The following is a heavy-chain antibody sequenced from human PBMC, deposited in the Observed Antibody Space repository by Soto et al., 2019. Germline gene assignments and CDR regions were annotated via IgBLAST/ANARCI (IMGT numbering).Heavy chain of an antibody. J-gene: IGHJ4*02. Sequence: EVQVLESGGGLVQPGGSLRLSCAASGFTFSSYDMSWVRQAPGKGLEWVSGVSASGSITSYADSAKGRFTISRDNAKNTVFLQMSSLRAEDTAVYFCAKGDCRGGRCYRGFDYWGQGTLVTVSS. D-gene: IGHD2-15*01. CDR2: VSASGSIT. CDR3: AKGDCRGGRCYRGFDY. CDR1: GFTFSSYD. V-gene: IGHV3-23*01.